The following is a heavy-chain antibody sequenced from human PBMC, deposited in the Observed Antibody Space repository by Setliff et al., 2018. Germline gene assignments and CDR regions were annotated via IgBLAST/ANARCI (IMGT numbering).Heavy chain of an antibody. CDR1: GYSFTGYY. D-gene: IGHD6-13*01. Sequence: SVKVSCKTSGYSFTGYYMHWVRQAPGQGLEWMGIIHTGGGSASYAQKFQGRVTMTSDTSTSTVYMEVNIVTSDDTAIYYCARGGLAAAGRKGVFEYWGQGTVVIVSS. J-gene: IGHJ4*02. CDR2: IHTGGGSA. V-gene: IGHV1-46*01. CDR3: ARGGLAAAGRKGVFEY.